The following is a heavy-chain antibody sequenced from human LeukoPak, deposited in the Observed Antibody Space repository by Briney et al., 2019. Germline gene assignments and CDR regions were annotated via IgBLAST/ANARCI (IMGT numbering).Heavy chain of an antibody. V-gene: IGHV3-30*04. D-gene: IGHD7-27*01. Sequence: TGRSLRLSCSASGFTFSSYAMHWVRQAPGKGLEWVAVISYDGGYKYYADSVKGRFTISRDNSKNTLYLQMNSLRAEDTAVYYCAKDPELTGDPRFDYWGQGTLVTVSS. CDR3: AKDPELTGDPRFDY. CDR2: ISYDGGYK. CDR1: GFTFSSYA. J-gene: IGHJ4*02.